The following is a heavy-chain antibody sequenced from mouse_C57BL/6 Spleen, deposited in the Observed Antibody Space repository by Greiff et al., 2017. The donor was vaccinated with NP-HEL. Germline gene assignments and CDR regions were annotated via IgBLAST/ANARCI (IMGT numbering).Heavy chain of an antibody. CDR3: ARSDGRYFEV. CDR2: IDPSDSYT. CDR1: GYTFTSYW. J-gene: IGHJ1*03. D-gene: IGHD2-3*01. V-gene: IGHV1-50*01. Sequence: QVQLQQPGAELVKPGASVKLSCKASGYTFTSYWMQWVKQRPGQGLEWIGEIDPSDSYTNYNQKFKGKATLTVDTSSSTAYMQLSSLTSEDSAVYYCARSDGRYFEVWGTGTTVTVSS.